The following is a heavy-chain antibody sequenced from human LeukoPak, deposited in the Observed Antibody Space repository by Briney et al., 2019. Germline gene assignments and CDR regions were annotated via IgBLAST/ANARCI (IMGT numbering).Heavy chain of an antibody. D-gene: IGHD6-13*01. J-gene: IGHJ6*02. CDR3: ARDAEAADYYYGMHV. CDR1: GGTFSSYA. Sequence: SVKVSCKASGGTFSSYAISWVRQAPGQGLEWMGRIIPILGIANYAQKFQGRVTITADKSTSTAYMELSSLRSEDTAVYYCARDAEAADYYYGMHVWGQGTTVTVSS. V-gene: IGHV1-69*04. CDR2: IIPILGIA.